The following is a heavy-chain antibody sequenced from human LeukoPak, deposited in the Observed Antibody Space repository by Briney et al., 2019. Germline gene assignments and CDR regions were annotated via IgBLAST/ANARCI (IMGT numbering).Heavy chain of an antibody. D-gene: IGHD4-17*01. CDR3: AKGHTDSGTGFDC. CDR2: ISSSSSYI. V-gene: IGHV3-21*04. CDR1: GFTFSSYS. Sequence: GGSLRLSCAASGFTFSSYSMNWVRQAPGKGLEWVSSISSSSSYIYYADSVKGRFTISRDNSKNTLYLQMNTLRVEDAAVYYCAKGHTDSGTGFDCWGQGTLVTVSS. J-gene: IGHJ4*02.